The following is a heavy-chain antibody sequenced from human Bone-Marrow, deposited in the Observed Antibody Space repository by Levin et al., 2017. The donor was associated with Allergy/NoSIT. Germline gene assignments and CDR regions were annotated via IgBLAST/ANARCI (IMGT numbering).Heavy chain of an antibody. CDR1: GFTFSYYA. J-gene: IGHJ4*02. CDR3: VKDSLRTSGWYYFDY. D-gene: IGHD6-19*01. CDR2: ISDSGGST. Sequence: GGSLRLSCAASGFTFSYYAMGWARQAPGKGLEWVSAISDSGGSTYYADSVKGRFTVSRDNSKNTLYLQMNSLRAEDTAVYYCVKDSLRTSGWYYFDYWGQGTLVTVSS. V-gene: IGHV3-23*01.